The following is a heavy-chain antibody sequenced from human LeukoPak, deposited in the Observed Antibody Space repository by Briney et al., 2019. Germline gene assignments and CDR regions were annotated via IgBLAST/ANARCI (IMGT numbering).Heavy chain of an antibody. Sequence: SQTLSLTCTVSGDSISSGDYYWSWIRQPAGKGLEWIGRISSSGSTNYNPSLKSRVTISVDTSKNQFSLKLSSVTAADTAVYYCARASRGDGWLRTIDYWGQGTLVTVSS. CDR2: ISSSGST. D-gene: IGHD5-12*01. J-gene: IGHJ4*02. V-gene: IGHV4-61*02. CDR3: ARASRGDGWLRTIDY. CDR1: GDSISSGDYY.